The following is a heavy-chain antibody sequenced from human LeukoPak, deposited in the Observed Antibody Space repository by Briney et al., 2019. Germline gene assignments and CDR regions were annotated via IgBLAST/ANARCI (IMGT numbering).Heavy chain of an antibody. Sequence: GGSLRLSCAASGFTFSSYDMNWVRQAPGKGLEWVSAISGSGGSTYYADSVKGRFTISRDNSKNTLYLQMNSLRAEDTAVYYCAKVMWTTVVTGDAFDIWGQGTMVTVSS. D-gene: IGHD4-23*01. J-gene: IGHJ3*02. V-gene: IGHV3-23*01. CDR2: ISGSGGST. CDR1: GFTFSSYD. CDR3: AKVMWTTVVTGDAFDI.